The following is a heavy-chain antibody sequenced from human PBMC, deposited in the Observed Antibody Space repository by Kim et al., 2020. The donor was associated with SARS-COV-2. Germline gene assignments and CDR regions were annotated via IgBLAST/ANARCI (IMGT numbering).Heavy chain of an antibody. CDR1: GGSISSYY. J-gene: IGHJ6*02. CDR3: ARDHEGRYGGSYGLYYYYGMDV. V-gene: IGHV4-4*07. CDR2: IYSSGST. D-gene: IGHD3-16*01. Sequence: SETLSLTCTVSGGSISSYYWSWIRQPAGKGLEWIGRIYSSGSTNYNPSLRSRVTMSVDTSKNQFSLKLSSVTAADTAVYYCARDHEGRYGGSYGLYYYYGMDVWGQGTTVTVSS.